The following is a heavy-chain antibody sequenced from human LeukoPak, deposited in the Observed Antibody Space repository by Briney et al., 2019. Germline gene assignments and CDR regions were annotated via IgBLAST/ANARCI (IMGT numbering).Heavy chain of an antibody. CDR3: ASFSGSSWYESDAFDI. CDR1: GYTLTELS. Sequence: ASVKVSCKVSGYTLTELSMHWVRQAPGKGLEWMGGFDPEDGETIYAQKFQGRVTMTEDTSTDTAYMELSSLRSEDTAVYYCASFSGSSWYESDAFDIWGQGTMVTVSS. J-gene: IGHJ3*02. D-gene: IGHD6-13*01. CDR2: FDPEDGET. V-gene: IGHV1-24*01.